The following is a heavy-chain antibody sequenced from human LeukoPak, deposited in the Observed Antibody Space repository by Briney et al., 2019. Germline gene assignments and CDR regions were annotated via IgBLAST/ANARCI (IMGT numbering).Heavy chain of an antibody. CDR3: ARGYSSREMATMPYDY. CDR2: INHSGST. J-gene: IGHJ4*02. D-gene: IGHD5-24*01. CDR1: GGSFSGYY. Sequence: SETLSLTCAVYGGSFSGYYWSWIRQPPGKGLEWIGEINHSGSTNYNPSLKSRVTISVDTSKNQFSLKLSSVTAADTAVYYCARGYSSREMATMPYDYWGQGTLVTVSS. V-gene: IGHV4-34*01.